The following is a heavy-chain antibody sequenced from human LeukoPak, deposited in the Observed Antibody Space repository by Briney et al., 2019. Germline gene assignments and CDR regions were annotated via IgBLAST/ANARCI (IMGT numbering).Heavy chain of an antibody. J-gene: IGHJ4*02. Sequence: GGSLRLSCAASGFTFSSYSMNWVRQAPGKGLEWVSSISSSSSSKYYADSVKGRFTISRDNAKNSLDLQMNSLRAEDTAVYYCARTPGHSGCDWADTKWGQGTLVTVSS. V-gene: IGHV3-21*01. D-gene: IGHD5-12*01. CDR2: ISSSSSSK. CDR3: ARTPGHSGCDWADTK. CDR1: GFTFSSYS.